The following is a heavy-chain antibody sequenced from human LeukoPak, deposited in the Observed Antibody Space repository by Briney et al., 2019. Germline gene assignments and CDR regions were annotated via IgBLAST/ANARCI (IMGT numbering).Heavy chain of an antibody. J-gene: IGHJ4*02. Sequence: ASVKVSCKASGYTFTSYAMHWVRQAPGQRLEWMGWINAGNGNTKYSQKFQGRVTITRDTSASTAYMELSSLRSEDTAVYYCARSVGDYGGYYFDYWGQGTLVTVSS. D-gene: IGHD4-17*01. CDR1: GYTFTSYA. CDR3: ARSVGDYGGYYFDY. CDR2: INAGNGNT. V-gene: IGHV1-3*01.